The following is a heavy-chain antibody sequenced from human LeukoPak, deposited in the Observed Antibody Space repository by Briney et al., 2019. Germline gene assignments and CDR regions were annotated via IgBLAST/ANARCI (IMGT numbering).Heavy chain of an antibody. CDR1: GGSINNYY. D-gene: IGHD4-23*01. CDR3: AREGGNFDAFDI. V-gene: IGHV4-4*07. CDR2: IYTRGST. Sequence: SETLSLTCTVSGGSINNYYWSWIRQPAGKGLEWIGRIYTRGSTNYNPSLKSRVTMSVDTSKNQFSLKLSSVTAADTAVYYCAREGGNFDAFDIWGQGTMVTVSS. J-gene: IGHJ3*02.